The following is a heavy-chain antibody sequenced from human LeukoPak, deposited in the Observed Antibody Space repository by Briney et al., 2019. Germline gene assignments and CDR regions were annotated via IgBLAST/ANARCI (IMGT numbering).Heavy chain of an antibody. CDR2: IYYSGST. CDR3: ARDFNGWLD. V-gene: IGHV4-59*01. D-gene: IGHD6-19*01. Sequence: PSETLSLTCTVSGGSISSYYWSWIRQPPGKGLEWIGYIYYSGSTNYNPSLKSRVTISVDTSKNQLSLKLSSVTAADTAVYYCARDFNGWLDWGQGTLVTVSS. J-gene: IGHJ4*02. CDR1: GGSISSYY.